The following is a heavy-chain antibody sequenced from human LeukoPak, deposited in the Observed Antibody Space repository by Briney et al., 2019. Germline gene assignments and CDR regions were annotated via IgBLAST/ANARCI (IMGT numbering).Heavy chain of an antibody. CDR3: ARGFDDILTGYFDAFDI. CDR2: IYHSGST. Sequence: PSETLSLTCTVSGGSISSGSYYWSWIRQPPGKGLEWIGSIYHSGSTYYNPSLKSRVTISVDTSKNQFSLKLSSVTAADTAVYYCARGFDDILTGYFDAFDIWGQGTMVTVSS. J-gene: IGHJ3*02. D-gene: IGHD3-9*01. CDR1: GGSISSGSYY. V-gene: IGHV4-39*07.